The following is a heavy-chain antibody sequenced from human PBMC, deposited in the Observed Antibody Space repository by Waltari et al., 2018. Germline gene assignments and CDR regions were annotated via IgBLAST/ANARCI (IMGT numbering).Heavy chain of an antibody. CDR1: GFTFSSYA. D-gene: IGHD1-26*01. V-gene: IGHV3-30-3*01. CDR2: ISYDGSNK. J-gene: IGHJ5*02. Sequence: QVQLVESGGGVVQPGRSLRLSCAASGFTFSSYAMHWVRQAPGKGLEWVAVISYDGSNKYYADSVKGRFTISRDNSKNTLYLQMNSLRAEDTAVYYCANLVAWGQGTLVTVSS. CDR3: ANLVA.